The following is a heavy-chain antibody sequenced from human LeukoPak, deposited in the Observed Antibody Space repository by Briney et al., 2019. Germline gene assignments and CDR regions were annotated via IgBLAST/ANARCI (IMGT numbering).Heavy chain of an antibody. CDR2: ISGSGGST. D-gene: IGHD6-19*01. CDR1: GFTFSSYA. J-gene: IGHJ5*02. CDR3: AKAQAVAGGRWFDP. V-gene: IGHV3-23*01. Sequence: GGSLRLSCAVSGFTFSSYAMSWVRQAPGKGLEWVSAISGSGGSTYYADSVKGRFTISRDNSKNTLYLQMNSLRAEDTAVYYCAKAQAVAGGRWFDPWGQGTLVTVSS.